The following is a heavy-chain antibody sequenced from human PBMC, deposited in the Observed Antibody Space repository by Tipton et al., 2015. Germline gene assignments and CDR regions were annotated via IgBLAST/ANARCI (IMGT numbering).Heavy chain of an antibody. CDR3: ACQDYDSLTRDYQTVDY. CDR1: GYSISSGYY. CDR2: ISHSGNT. D-gene: IGHD3-9*01. J-gene: IGHJ4*02. Sequence: TLSLTCDVSGYSISSGYYWDWIRQPPGKGLEWIGSISHSGNTYYNPSLKTRVTISIDTSKNQFSLKLTSVTAADTAVYYCACQDYDSLTRDYQTVDYWGQGTLVTVSS. V-gene: IGHV4-38-2*01.